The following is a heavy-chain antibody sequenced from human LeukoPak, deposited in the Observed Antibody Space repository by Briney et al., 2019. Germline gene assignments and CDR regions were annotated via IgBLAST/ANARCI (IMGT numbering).Heavy chain of an antibody. CDR3: AKDWLYSSSWYRGYFDY. CDR2: ISGSGGST. CDR1: GLTFSSYA. J-gene: IGHJ4*02. Sequence: GGSLRLSCAASGLTFSSYAMSWVRQAPGKGLEWVSAISGSGGSTYYADSVKGRFTISRDNSKSTLYLQMNSLRAEDTAVYYCAKDWLYSSSWYRGYFDYWGQGTLVTVSS. V-gene: IGHV3-23*01. D-gene: IGHD6-13*01.